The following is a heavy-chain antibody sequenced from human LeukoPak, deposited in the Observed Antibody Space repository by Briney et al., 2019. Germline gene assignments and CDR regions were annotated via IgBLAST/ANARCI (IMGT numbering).Heavy chain of an antibody. J-gene: IGHJ4*02. D-gene: IGHD2-15*01. CDR3: ARGYGPDY. CDR1: GFIVSSNY. CDR2: IYSGSAT. V-gene: IGHV3-53*01. Sequence: GGSLRLSCAASGFIVSSNYMNCVRQAPGKGLEWVSVIYSGSATYYADSVKGRFTISRDNSKNTVYLQINRLRAEDTAIYYSARGYGPDYWGQGTLVTVSS.